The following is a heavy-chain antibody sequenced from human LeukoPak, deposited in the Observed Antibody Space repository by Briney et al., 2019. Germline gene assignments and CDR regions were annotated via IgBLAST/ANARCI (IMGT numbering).Heavy chain of an antibody. V-gene: IGHV5-10-1*01. Sequence: PGESLKISCQGIGYSFTDYWIGWVRQMPGKGLEWMGRIDPSDSYTNYSPSFQGHVTISADKSISTAYLQWSSLKASDTAMYYCARSFTYYDILTGYSNWGQGTLVTVSS. D-gene: IGHD3-9*01. CDR1: GYSFTDYW. CDR3: ARSFTYYDILTGYSN. CDR2: IDPSDSYT. J-gene: IGHJ4*02.